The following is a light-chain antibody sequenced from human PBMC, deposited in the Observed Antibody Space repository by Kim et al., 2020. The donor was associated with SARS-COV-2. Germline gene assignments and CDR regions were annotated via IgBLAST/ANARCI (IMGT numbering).Light chain of an antibody. CDR2: CAS. V-gene: IGKV4-1*01. Sequence: TMTCKSSQSILHNPYDKNYLAWYQQKPGQPPNQLISCASTREFGVPDRFTGSGSGTDFILTISSLQAEDVAVYYCQQFYSNPPWTFGQGTKVEVK. CDR3: QQFYSNPPWT. J-gene: IGKJ1*01. CDR1: QSILHNPYDKNY.